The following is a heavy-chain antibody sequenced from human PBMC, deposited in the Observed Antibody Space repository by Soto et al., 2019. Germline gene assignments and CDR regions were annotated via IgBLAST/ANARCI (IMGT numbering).Heavy chain of an antibody. J-gene: IGHJ6*02. V-gene: IGHV3-48*02. D-gene: IGHD3-3*01. CDR3: ARDPAFMRFLEWSNPYGMDV. CDR2: ISSSSSTI. Sequence: EVQLVESGGGLVQPGGSLRLSCAASGFTFSSYSMNWVRQAPGKGLEWVSYISSSSSTIYYADSVKGRFTISRDNAKNSLYLQMNSLRDEDTAVYYCARDPAFMRFLEWSNPYGMDVWGQGTTVTVSS. CDR1: GFTFSSYS.